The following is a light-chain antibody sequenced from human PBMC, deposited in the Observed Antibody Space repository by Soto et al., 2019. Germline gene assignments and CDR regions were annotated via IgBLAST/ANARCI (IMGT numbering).Light chain of an antibody. CDR2: DVS. CDR3: SSYTSSSTRV. J-gene: IGLJ1*01. V-gene: IGLV2-14*01. Sequence: QSALTQPASASGSPGQSITISCTGTSSDVGGYNYISWYQQHPGKAPKLMIYDVSNRRSGVSSRFSGSKSGNTASLTISGLQAEDEADYYCSSYTSSSTRVFGTGTKLTVL. CDR1: SSDVGGYNY.